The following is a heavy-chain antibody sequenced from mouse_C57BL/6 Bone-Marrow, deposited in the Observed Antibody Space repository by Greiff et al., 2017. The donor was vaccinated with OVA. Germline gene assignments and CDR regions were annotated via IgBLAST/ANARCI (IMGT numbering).Heavy chain of an antibody. CDR2: IYPGSGST. D-gene: IGHD1-1*01. J-gene: IGHJ3*01. CDR3: AGHGSSRAWFAY. V-gene: IGHV1-55*01. CDR1: GYTFTSYW. Sequence: VQLQQPGAELVKPGASVKMSCKASGYTFTSYWITWVKQRPGQGLEWIGDIYPGSGSTNSNETFTSKATLTVDTYSSTAYMQLSSLKSADAAFYYCAGHGSSRAWFAYWGQGTLVTVSA.